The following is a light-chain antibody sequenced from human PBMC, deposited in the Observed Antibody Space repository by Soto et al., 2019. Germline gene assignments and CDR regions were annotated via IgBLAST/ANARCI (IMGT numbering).Light chain of an antibody. J-gene: IGKJ5*01. CDR1: QDIYNY. CDR3: QQYDNLPIT. Sequence: IQLTQSPSSLSASVGDRVTITCQASQDIYNYLNWYQQKPGKAPKLLICDASNLETGVPSRFSGSGSGTDFTFTISSLQPEDIATYYCQQYDNLPITFGQGTRLEI. CDR2: DAS. V-gene: IGKV1-33*01.